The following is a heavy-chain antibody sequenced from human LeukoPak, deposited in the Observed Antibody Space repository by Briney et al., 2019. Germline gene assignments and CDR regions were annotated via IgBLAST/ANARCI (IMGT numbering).Heavy chain of an antibody. V-gene: IGHV4-30-4*01. J-gene: IGHJ3*02. CDR1: GGSISSGDYY. Sequence: PSETLSLTCTVSGGSISSGDYYWSWIRQPPGKGLEWIGYIYYSGSTYYNPSLKSRVTISVDTSKNQFSLKLSSVTAADTAVYYCARPVSYSYALDIWGQGTMVTVSS. D-gene: IGHD5-18*01. CDR2: IYYSGST. CDR3: ARPVSYSYALDI.